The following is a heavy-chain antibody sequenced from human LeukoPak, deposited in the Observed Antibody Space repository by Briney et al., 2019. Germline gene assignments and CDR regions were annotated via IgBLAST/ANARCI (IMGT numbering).Heavy chain of an antibody. D-gene: IGHD1-26*01. V-gene: IGHV3-53*01. CDR2: IYSGGST. CDR3: ARVYSGSYYGVDY. J-gene: IGHJ4*02. Sequence: PGGSLRLSCAASGFTVSSNYMSWVRQAPGKVLEWVSVIYSGGSTYYADSVKGRFTISRDNSKNTLYLQMNSLRAEDTAVYYCARVYSGSYYGVDYWGQGTLVTVSS. CDR1: GFTVSSNY.